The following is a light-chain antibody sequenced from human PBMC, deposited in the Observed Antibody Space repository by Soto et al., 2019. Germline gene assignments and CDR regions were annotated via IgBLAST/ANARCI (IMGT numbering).Light chain of an antibody. V-gene: IGKV3-11*01. Sequence: EIVLTQSPATLSLSPGERATLSCRASQSVSSYLAWYQQKPCQAPRLLIYDATNRATGIPARLSGSGSGTDFTLTISSLEPEDFAVYDCQQRINWPPTFGGGTKVEIK. CDR3: QQRINWPPT. J-gene: IGKJ4*01. CDR1: QSVSSY. CDR2: DAT.